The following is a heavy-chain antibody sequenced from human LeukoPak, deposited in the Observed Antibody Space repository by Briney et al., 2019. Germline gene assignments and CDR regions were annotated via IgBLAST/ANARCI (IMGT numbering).Heavy chain of an antibody. Sequence: PGGSLRLSCAVSGFTFSTYWMSWVRQTPGRGLEWVANINQDGSEIYYVDSVKGRFTISRDNAKNSLYLQMNSLRAEDTAVYYCARDKVVAPTIFDCWGQGSPVTVSS. D-gene: IGHD2-15*01. CDR3: ARDKVVAPTIFDC. V-gene: IGHV3-7*03. CDR2: INQDGSEI. CDR1: GFTFSTYW. J-gene: IGHJ4*02.